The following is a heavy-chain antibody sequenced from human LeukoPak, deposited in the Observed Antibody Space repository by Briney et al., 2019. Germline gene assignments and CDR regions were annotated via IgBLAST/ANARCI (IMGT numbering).Heavy chain of an antibody. J-gene: IGHJ6*03. V-gene: IGHV3-11*01. Sequence: GGSLRLSRAASGFTFSDYYMSWIRQAPGKGLEWVSYISSSGSTIYYADSVKGRFTISRDNAKNSLYLQMNSLRAEDTAVYYCARAGGEAVAAIPVGHYYMDVWGKGTTVTISS. CDR3: ARAGGEAVAAIPVGHYYMDV. D-gene: IGHD6-19*01. CDR2: ISSSGSTI. CDR1: GFTFSDYY.